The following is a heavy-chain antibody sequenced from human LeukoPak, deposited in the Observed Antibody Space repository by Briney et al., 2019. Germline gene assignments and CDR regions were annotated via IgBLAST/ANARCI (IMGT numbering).Heavy chain of an antibody. D-gene: IGHD2-21*02. V-gene: IGHV3-23*01. J-gene: IGHJ4*02. CDR2: INGSGNAT. CDR1: GFTFSTYA. CDR3: AKDRYCYGGDCSGELDN. Sequence: PGGSLRLSCAASGFTFSTYAMSWVRQAPGKGLEWVSSINGSGNATYYADSVKGRFTISRDNSKNTLYLQMNSLRAEDTAVYYCAKDRYCYGGDCSGELDNWGQGTLVTVSS.